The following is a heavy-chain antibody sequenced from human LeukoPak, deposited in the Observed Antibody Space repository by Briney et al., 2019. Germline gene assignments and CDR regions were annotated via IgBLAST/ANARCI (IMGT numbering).Heavy chain of an antibody. Sequence: ASVKVSCKASGYTFTSYYIHWVRQAPGQGLEWMGWINTDSGGTNYAQKFQGRVTMTRDTSISTAYMELSRLTSDDTAVYYCARDAIVRDYSNSDYWGQGTLVTVSS. V-gene: IGHV1-2*02. J-gene: IGHJ4*02. CDR3: ARDAIVRDYSNSDY. CDR2: INTDSGGT. D-gene: IGHD4-11*01. CDR1: GYTFTSYY.